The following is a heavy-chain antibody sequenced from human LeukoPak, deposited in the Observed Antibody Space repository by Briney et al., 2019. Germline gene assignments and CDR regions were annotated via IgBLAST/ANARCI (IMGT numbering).Heavy chain of an antibody. J-gene: IGHJ4*02. CDR3: ARKSDSLLVREGDC. CDR1: GFTVNRNY. V-gene: IGHV3-66*01. Sequence: GGSLRLSCAASGFTVNRNYMIWARQAPGKGLECVLVIYSGGTTWYADSVKGRFTISRDTNTLYLQMNSLRAEDTAVYYCARKSDSLLVREGDCWGQGTLVTVSS. CDR2: IYSGGTT. D-gene: IGHD3-10*01.